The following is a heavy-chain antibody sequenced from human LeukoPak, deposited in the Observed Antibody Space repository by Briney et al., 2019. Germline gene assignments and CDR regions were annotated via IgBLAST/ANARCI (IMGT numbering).Heavy chain of an antibody. J-gene: IGHJ3*02. Sequence: QTGGSLRLSCAASGFTFSSYWMSWVRQAPGKGLEWVANIKQDGSEKYYVDSVKGRFTISRDNAKNSLYLQMNSLRAEDTAVYYCARVVIVVVVAATPAAFDIWGQGTMVTVSS. CDR3: ARVVIVVVVAATPAAFDI. V-gene: IGHV3-7*01. CDR2: IKQDGSEK. CDR1: GFTFSSYW. D-gene: IGHD2-15*01.